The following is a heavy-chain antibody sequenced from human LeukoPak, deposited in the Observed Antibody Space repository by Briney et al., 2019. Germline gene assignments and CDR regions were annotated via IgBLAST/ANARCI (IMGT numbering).Heavy chain of an antibody. CDR2: ISGSGSFI. CDR3: ARDRGLCYFDY. CDR1: GFTFSTYE. V-gene: IGHV3-48*03. D-gene: IGHD2-21*01. Sequence: GGSLRLSCAASGFTFSTYEMNWVRQAPGKGLEWLSYISGSGSFIYYADSVRGRFTISRDSAKKSLYLQMNSLRAEDTAVYYCARDRGLCYFDYWGQGTLVTVSS. J-gene: IGHJ4*02.